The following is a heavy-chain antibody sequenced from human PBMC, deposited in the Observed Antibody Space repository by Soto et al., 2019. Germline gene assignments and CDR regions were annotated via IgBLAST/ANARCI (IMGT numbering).Heavy chain of an antibody. CDR3: ARGDRGAFDL. V-gene: IGHV3-74*03. J-gene: IGHJ3*01. Sequence: GESLKISCAASGFTFSYYWMHWVRQTPGKGLLWVSHIHNDGSRTTYADSVKGRLTISRDNARNTVYLQMNSLIYVDTAVYYCARGDRGAFDLWGQGTAVTVSS. D-gene: IGHD1-26*01. CDR2: IHNDGSRT. CDR1: GFTFSYYW.